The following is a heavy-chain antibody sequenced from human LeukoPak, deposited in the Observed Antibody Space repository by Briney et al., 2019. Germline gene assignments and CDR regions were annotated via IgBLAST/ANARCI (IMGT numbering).Heavy chain of an antibody. Sequence: GPSVKVSCKASGGTFSSYAISWVRLAPGQGLEWMGGIIPIFGTANYAQKFQGRVTITADESTSTAYMELSSLRSEDTAVYYCARDRIAAAGIRRFDYWGQGTLVTVSS. J-gene: IGHJ4*02. CDR2: IIPIFGTA. CDR3: ARDRIAAAGIRRFDY. V-gene: IGHV1-69*13. CDR1: GGTFSSYA. D-gene: IGHD6-13*01.